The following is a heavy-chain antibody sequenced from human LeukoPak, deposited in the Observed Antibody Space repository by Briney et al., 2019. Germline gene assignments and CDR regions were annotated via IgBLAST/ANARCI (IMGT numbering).Heavy chain of an antibody. CDR2: MSTSVGRT. V-gene: IGHV1-46*01. J-gene: IGHJ4*02. CDR3: ARDHDYGDYEGPAAFDY. D-gene: IGHD4-17*01. Sequence: ASVKVSCKAFGFTFTAYCMHWLRQAPGQGREWMGVMSTSVGRTSYAQKFQGRVTLTRDTSRSTVYMELTSLRSEDTAVYYCARDHDYGDYEGPAAFDYWGQGTLVTVSS. CDR1: GFTFTAYC.